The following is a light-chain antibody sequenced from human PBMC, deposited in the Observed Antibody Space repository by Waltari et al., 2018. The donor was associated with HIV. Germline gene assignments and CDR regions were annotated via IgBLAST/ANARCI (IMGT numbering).Light chain of an antibody. J-gene: IGKJ4*01. V-gene: IGKV3-11*01. Sequence: EIVLTQSPATLSLSPGERATISCGASQSVRSLIAWYQQKPGQAPRLLIYDASNRATGIPARFSGSGSGTDFTLTISSLEPEDFAVYYCQQRSNWPLTFGGGTEVEIK. CDR1: QSVRSL. CDR2: DAS. CDR3: QQRSNWPLT.